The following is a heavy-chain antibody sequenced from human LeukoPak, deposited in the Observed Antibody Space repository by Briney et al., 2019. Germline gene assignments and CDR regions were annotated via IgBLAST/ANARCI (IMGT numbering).Heavy chain of an antibody. Sequence: GGSLRLSCTASGFTFGDYAMSWVRQAPGKGLEWEGFIRSKAYGGTTEYAASVKGRFTISRDDSKSIAYLQMNGLKTEDTAVYYCTRNPLRGYSGYDYALDYWGQGTLVTVSS. D-gene: IGHD5-12*01. CDR3: TRNPLRGYSGYDYALDY. V-gene: IGHV3-49*04. J-gene: IGHJ4*02. CDR2: IRSKAYGGTT. CDR1: GFTFGDYA.